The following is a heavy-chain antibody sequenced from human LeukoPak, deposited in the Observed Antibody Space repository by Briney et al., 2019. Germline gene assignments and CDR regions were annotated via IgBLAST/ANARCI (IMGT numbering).Heavy chain of an antibody. CDR2: INSDGSET. CDR1: GFTFSRFW. Sequence: GGSLRLSCAASGFTFSRFWIYWVRYAPGKGLVWVSRINSDGSETLYADSVKGRFTISRDNAKNTLYLQMDSLRAEDTAVYYCARVRMGDDFNPFDYWGQGTLVTVSS. D-gene: IGHD3-16*01. J-gene: IGHJ4*02. V-gene: IGHV3-74*01. CDR3: ARVRMGDDFNPFDY.